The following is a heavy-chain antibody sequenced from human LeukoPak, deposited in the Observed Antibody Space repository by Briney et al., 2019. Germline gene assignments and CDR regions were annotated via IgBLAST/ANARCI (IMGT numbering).Heavy chain of an antibody. CDR2: IYYSGST. CDR3: ARGYYYDSSGYYDVGGYYFDY. CDR1: GGSISSYY. Sequence: SETLSLTCTVSGGSISSYYWSRIRQPPGKGLEWIGYIYYSGSTNYNPSLKSRVTISVDTSKNQFSLKLSSVTAADTAVYYCARGYYYDSSGYYDVGGYYFDYWGQGTLVTVSS. J-gene: IGHJ4*02. D-gene: IGHD3-22*01. V-gene: IGHV4-59*01.